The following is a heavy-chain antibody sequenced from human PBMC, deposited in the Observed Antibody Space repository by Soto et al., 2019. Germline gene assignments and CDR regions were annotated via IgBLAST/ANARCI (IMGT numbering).Heavy chain of an antibody. CDR2: TSGSGGST. V-gene: IGHV3-23*01. J-gene: IGHJ3*02. CDR3: AKEFVDYYDPDAFDI. Sequence: PGGSLRLSCAASGFTFSSYAMSWVRQAPGKGLEWVSATSGSGGSTYYADSVKGRFTISRDNSKNTLYLQMNSLGAEDTAVYYCAKEFVDYYDPDAFDIWGQGTMVTVSS. D-gene: IGHD3-22*01. CDR1: GFTFSSYA.